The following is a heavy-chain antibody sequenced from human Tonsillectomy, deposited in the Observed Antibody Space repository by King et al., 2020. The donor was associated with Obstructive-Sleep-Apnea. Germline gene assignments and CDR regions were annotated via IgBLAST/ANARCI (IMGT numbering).Heavy chain of an antibody. Sequence: QLQLQESGPGLVKPSQTLSLTCTVSGASISSGPYYWSWIRQLPGKDLEWIGYIYYSGSTYYNPSLQSRVTISLDTSKNQFSLKLSSVTAADTAVYYCARDHEWERGIFDYWGQGTLVTVSS. V-gene: IGHV4-31*03. CDR1: GASISSGPYY. D-gene: IGHD1-26*01. J-gene: IGHJ4*02. CDR3: ARDHEWERGIFDY. CDR2: IYYSGST.